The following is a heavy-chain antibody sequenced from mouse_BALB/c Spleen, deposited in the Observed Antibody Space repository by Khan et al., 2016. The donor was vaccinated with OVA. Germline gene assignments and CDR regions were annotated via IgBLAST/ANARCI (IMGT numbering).Heavy chain of an antibody. J-gene: IGHJ3*01. CDR1: GYSITSGYS. Sequence: EVKLEESGPDLVKPSQSLSLTCTVTGYSITSGYSWHWIRQFPGNKLEWMGYIHYSGSTSYNPSLKSRISITRDTSKNQFFLQLNSVTTEDTSTYYCAEGLPTYWGQGTLVTVSA. CDR3: AEGLPTY. V-gene: IGHV3-1*02. CDR2: IHYSGST.